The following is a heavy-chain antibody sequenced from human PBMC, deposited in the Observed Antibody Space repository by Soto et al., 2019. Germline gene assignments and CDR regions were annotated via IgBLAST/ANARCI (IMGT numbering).Heavy chain of an antibody. CDR3: AREYRGSYCSSTSCHFDY. V-gene: IGHV1-18*01. J-gene: IGHJ4*02. D-gene: IGHD2-2*01. Sequence: ASVKVSCKASGYTFTSYGISWVRQAPGQGLEWMGWISAYNGNTNYAQKLQGRVTMTTDTSTSTAYMELRSLRSDDTAVYYCAREYRGSYCSSTSCHFDYWGQGTLITVSS. CDR1: GYTFTSYG. CDR2: ISAYNGNT.